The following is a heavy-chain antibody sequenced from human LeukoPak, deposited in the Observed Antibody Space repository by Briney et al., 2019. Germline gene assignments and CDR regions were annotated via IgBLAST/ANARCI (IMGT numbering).Heavy chain of an antibody. J-gene: IGHJ3*02. CDR3: ARKYYDILTGYAHAFDI. Sequence: TAETLSLTCAVSGGSISSSNWWSWVRQPPGQGLEWIGEIYHSGSTNYNPSLKSRVTISVDKSKNQFSLKLSSVTAADTAVYYCARKYYDILTGYAHAFDIWGQGTMVTVSS. D-gene: IGHD3-9*01. CDR2: IYHSGST. V-gene: IGHV4-4*02. CDR1: GGSISSSNW.